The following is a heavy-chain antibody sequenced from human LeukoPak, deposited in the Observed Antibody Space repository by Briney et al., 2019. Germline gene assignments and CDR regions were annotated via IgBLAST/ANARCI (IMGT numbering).Heavy chain of an antibody. CDR2: ISSNGGST. CDR3: VKVTGSSWYFSWFDP. CDR1: GFTFSSYA. J-gene: IGHJ5*02. Sequence: PGGSLRLSCSASGFTFSSYAMHWVRQAPGKGLEYVSAISSNGGSTYYADSVKGRFTISRDNSKNTLYLQMSSLRAEDTAVYYCVKVTGSSWYFSWFDPWGQGTLVTVSS. D-gene: IGHD6-13*01. V-gene: IGHV3-64D*06.